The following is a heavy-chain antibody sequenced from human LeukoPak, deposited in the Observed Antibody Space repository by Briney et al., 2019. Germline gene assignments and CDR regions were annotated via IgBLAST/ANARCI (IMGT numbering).Heavy chain of an antibody. CDR3: ARGGGRISSAFDP. D-gene: IGHD2-2*01. CDR1: GYTFTGNY. CDR2: INPNSGDT. Sequence: GASVKVSCKASGYTFTGNYLHWVRQAPGQGVEWMGWINPNSGDTKYAQKFQGRVTMTRDTSVSTAHMQLSRMRYDDTAAYYCARGGGRISSAFDPWDQGTLVTVSS. V-gene: IGHV1-2*02. J-gene: IGHJ5*02.